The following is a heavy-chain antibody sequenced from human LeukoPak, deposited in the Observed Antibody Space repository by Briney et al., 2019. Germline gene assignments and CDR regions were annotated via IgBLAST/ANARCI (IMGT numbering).Heavy chain of an antibody. Sequence: PGGSLRLPCAASGFTFSSYCMHWVRQAPGKGLEWVAFIRYDVSNKYYADSVKGRFTISRDNSKNTLYLQMNSLRAEDTAVYYCAKDSNYGSGSYYNVRYYYYGMDVWGQGATVTVSS. CDR1: GFTFSSYC. D-gene: IGHD3-10*01. CDR2: IRYDVSNK. CDR3: AKDSNYGSGSYYNVRYYYYGMDV. V-gene: IGHV3-30*02. J-gene: IGHJ6*02.